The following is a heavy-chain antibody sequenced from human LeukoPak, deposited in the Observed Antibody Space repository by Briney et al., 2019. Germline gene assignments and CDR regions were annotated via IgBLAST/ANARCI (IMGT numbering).Heavy chain of an antibody. CDR1: GFTLGSSW. D-gene: IGHD2-15*01. CDR2: MNEDGRRT. CDR3: VRDFGGEDDF. V-gene: IGHV3-74*01. J-gene: IGHJ4*02. Sequence: GGSRRLSCAASGFTLGSSWMHWVRQVPGEGLVWVARMNEDGRRTDVAGSVRGRFTISRDIAKNTLFLQMNSLRVEDTAVYHCVRDFGGEDDFWGQGTLVAVSS.